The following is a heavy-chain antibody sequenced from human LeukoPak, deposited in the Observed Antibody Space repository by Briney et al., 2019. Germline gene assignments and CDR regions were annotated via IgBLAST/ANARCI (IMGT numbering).Heavy chain of an antibody. D-gene: IGHD3-22*01. CDR2: IYYSGST. V-gene: IGHV4-30-4*01. CDR1: GGSISSGDYY. Sequence: SQTLSLTCTVSGGSISSGDYYWSWIRQPPGKGLEWIGYIYYSGSTYYNPSLKSRVTISVDTSKNQFSLKLSSATAADTAVYYCARFSSGYSRDAFDIWGQGTMVTVSS. J-gene: IGHJ3*02. CDR3: ARFSSGYSRDAFDI.